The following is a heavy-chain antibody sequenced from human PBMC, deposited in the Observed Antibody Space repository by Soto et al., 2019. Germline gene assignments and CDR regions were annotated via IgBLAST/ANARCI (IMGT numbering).Heavy chain of an antibody. CDR3: ARDECSSTSCYDAFDI. CDR2: ISAYNGNT. J-gene: IGHJ3*02. CDR1: GYTFTSYG. Sequence: ASVKVSCKASGYTFTSYGISWVRQAPGQGLEWMGWISAYNGNTSYAQKLQGRVTMTTDTSTSTAYMELRSLRSDDTAVYYCARDECSSTSCYDAFDIWGQGTMVTVSS. D-gene: IGHD2-2*01. V-gene: IGHV1-18*01.